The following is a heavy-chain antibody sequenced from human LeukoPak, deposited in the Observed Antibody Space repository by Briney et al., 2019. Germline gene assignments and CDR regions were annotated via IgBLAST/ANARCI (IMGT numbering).Heavy chain of an antibody. J-gene: IGHJ3*02. CDR2: IIPMFGTA. V-gene: IGHV1-69*05. CDR1: GGTFSIYA. D-gene: IGHD4-23*01. CDR3: ARGGTPTVATFYAFDI. Sequence: SVKVSCKASGGTFSIYAINWVRQAPGQGLECMGGIIPMFGTANHAQKFQGRVTITTDKSTSTAYMELSSLRSEDTAVYYCARGGTPTVATFYAFDIWGQGTMVTVSS.